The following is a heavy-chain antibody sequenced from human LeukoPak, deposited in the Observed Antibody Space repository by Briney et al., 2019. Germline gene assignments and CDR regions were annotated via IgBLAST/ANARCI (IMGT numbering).Heavy chain of an antibody. J-gene: IGHJ4*02. D-gene: IGHD4-17*01. CDR1: GFTFSSYS. CDR2: ISSSSSYI. CDR3: ARDKVYGDYDY. V-gene: IGHV3-21*01. Sequence: PGGSLRLSCAASGFTFSSYSMNWVRQAPGKGLEWVSSISSSSSYIYYADSVKGRLTISRDDAKNSLYLQMNSLRAEDTAVYYCARDKVYGDYDYWGQGTLVTVSS.